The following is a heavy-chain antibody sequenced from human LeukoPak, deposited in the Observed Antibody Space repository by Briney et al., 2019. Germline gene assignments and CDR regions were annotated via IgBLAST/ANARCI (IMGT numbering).Heavy chain of an antibody. CDR1: GGTFSSYA. CDR2: IIPIFGTA. CDR3: ARERIAARGAFDI. V-gene: IGHV1-69*13. D-gene: IGHD6-13*01. J-gene: IGHJ3*02. Sequence: ASVKVSCKASGGTFSSYAISWVRQAPGQGLEWMGGIIPIFGTANYAQKFQGRVTITADESTSTAYMELSSLRSEDTAVYYCARERIAARGAFDIWGQGIMVTVSS.